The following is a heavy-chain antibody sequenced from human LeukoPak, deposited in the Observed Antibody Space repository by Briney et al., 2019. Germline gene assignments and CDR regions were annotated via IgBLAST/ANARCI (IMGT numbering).Heavy chain of an antibody. CDR1: GAFITNSHW. J-gene: IGHJ4*02. Sequence: SETLSLTCAVSGAFITNSHWWSLARQPPGKGLEWIGEIYHSGTTNYNPSLQSRVTMSVDKSENQFSLKLSSVTAADTAVYYCATCFYGESSSYYFDYWGQGTLVTVSS. CDR3: ATCFYGESSSYYFDY. V-gene: IGHV4-4*02. CDR2: IYHSGTT. D-gene: IGHD4-17*01.